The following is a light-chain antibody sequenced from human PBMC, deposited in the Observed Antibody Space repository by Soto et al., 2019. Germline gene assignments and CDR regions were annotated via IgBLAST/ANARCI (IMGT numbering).Light chain of an antibody. Sequence: DIQMTQSPSTLSASVGDRVTITCRARLSISSWLVWYQQKPGKAPKLLIYHASSLESGDPSRFSGSGSGTEFTLTISSLQPDDFATYYCQQYNSYSWTFGQGTKVEIK. CDR3: QQYNSYSWT. V-gene: IGKV1-5*01. J-gene: IGKJ1*01. CDR2: HAS. CDR1: LSISSW.